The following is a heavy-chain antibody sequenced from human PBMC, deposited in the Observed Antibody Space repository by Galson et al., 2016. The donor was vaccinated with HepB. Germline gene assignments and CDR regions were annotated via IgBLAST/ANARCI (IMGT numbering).Heavy chain of an antibody. D-gene: IGHD2-2*02. V-gene: IGHV2-5*01. Sequence: PALVKPTQTLTLTCTFSGFSLSTSAVGVGRIRQPPGRALEWLALIYWNNDKRYSPSLKSRLTITKDTSKKQVFLIMTNMDPMDTATYHCVHAYHKYCSRTTCYTIFDYWGQGTLVTVSS. CDR1: GFSLSTSAVG. CDR3: VHAYHKYCSRTTCYTIFDY. J-gene: IGHJ4*02. CDR2: IYWNNDK.